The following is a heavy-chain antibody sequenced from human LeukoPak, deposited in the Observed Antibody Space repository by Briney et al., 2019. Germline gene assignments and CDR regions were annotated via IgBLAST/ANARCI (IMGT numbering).Heavy chain of an antibody. CDR1: GFTFSSYA. J-gene: IGHJ3*02. CDR3: AKDSPYYYDSSGYYIPDAFDI. V-gene: IGHV3-23*01. CDR2: ISGSGGST. D-gene: IGHD3-22*01. Sequence: GGSLRLSCAASGFTFSSYAMSWVRQAPGKGLEWVSAISGSGGSTYYADSVKGRFTISRDNSKNTLYLQMNSLRAEDTAVYYCAKDSPYYYDSSGYYIPDAFDIWGQGTMVTVSS.